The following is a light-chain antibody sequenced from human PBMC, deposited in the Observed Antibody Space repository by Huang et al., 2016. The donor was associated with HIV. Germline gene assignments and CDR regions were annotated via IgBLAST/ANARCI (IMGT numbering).Light chain of an antibody. CDR3: QQSHATPWT. Sequence: DIQMTQSPSSLSASVGDRVNITCRASQSIRAYLNWYQEKPGKAPQLLIFTASSLQRGVPSRFSGNGSGTDFTLTISSLQPEDFATYYCQQSHATPWTFGQGTKVEIK. J-gene: IGKJ1*01. CDR1: QSIRAY. V-gene: IGKV1-39*01. CDR2: TAS.